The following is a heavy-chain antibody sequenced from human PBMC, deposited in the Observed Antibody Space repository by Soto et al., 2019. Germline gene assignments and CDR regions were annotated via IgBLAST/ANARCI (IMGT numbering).Heavy chain of an antibody. J-gene: IGHJ3*02. D-gene: IGHD6-19*01. CDR3: ARDLGQWLVYNAFDI. Sequence: SETLCRTCNVAGCSIGSGIYYWSWIGQPPGKGLEWIGYIYYSGSTNYNPSLKSRVTISVDTSKNQFSLKLSSVTAADTAVYYCARDLGQWLVYNAFDIWGQGTMVTVSS. V-gene: IGHV4-61*01. CDR1: GCSIGSGIYY. CDR2: IYYSGST.